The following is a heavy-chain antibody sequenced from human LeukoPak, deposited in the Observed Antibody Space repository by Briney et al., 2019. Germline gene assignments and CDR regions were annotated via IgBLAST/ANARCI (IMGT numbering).Heavy chain of an antibody. D-gene: IGHD1-26*01. CDR2: INWDGGST. Sequence: GGSLRLSCAASGFTFEDYTMHWVRPAPGEGLEWVSLINWDGGSTYYADSVKGRFTISRDNSRNSLYLQMNSPRTEDTALYYCAKDKGPSGSPFDYWGQGTLVTVSS. CDR3: AKDKGPSGSPFDY. J-gene: IGHJ4*02. CDR1: GFTFEDYT. V-gene: IGHV3-43*01.